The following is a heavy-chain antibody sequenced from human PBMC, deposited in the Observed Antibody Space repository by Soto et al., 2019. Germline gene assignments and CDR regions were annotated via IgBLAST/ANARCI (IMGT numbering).Heavy chain of an antibody. Sequence: LRLSCAASGFTFSSYAMSWVRQAPGKGLQWVSSISGVDYSTYYADSVKGRFSITRDNSKNTLYLQMSSLRVEDTAVYYCAKVRETPGWTSYYYAMDVWGQGTTVTVSS. V-gene: IGHV3-23*01. CDR1: GFTFSSYA. CDR2: ISGVDYST. CDR3: AKVRETPGWTSYYYAMDV. D-gene: IGHD1-26*01. J-gene: IGHJ6*02.